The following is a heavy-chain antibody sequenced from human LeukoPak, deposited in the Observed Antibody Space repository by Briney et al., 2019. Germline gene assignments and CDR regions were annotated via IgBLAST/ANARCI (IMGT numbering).Heavy chain of an antibody. CDR1: GFTFSSYA. Sequence: GGSLRLSCAASGFTFSSYALSWVRQAPGKGLEWVSGISGSGGSTHYADSVKGRFTISRDKSKNTLYLEMNSLRAEDTAVYYCAKDRDSSSWYFGSCFGDYWGQGTLVTVSS. CDR3: AKDRDSSSWYFGSCFGDY. CDR2: ISGSGGST. J-gene: IGHJ4*02. D-gene: IGHD6-13*01. V-gene: IGHV3-23*01.